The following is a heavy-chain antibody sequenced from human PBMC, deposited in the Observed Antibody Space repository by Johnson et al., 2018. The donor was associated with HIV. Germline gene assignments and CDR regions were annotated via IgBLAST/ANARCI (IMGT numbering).Heavy chain of an antibody. D-gene: IGHD1-7*01. CDR1: GFTFSSYA. J-gene: IGHJ3*02. Sequence: QVLLVESGGGVVQPGRSLRLSCAASGFTFSSYAMHWVRQAPGKGLEWVAVISYDGSHKYYADSVKGRFTISRDNSKNTLYLQMNSLRAEDTAVYYCAREDQNWNYDHAFDIWGQGTMVTVSS. CDR3: AREDQNWNYDHAFDI. V-gene: IGHV3-30*04. CDR2: ISYDGSHK.